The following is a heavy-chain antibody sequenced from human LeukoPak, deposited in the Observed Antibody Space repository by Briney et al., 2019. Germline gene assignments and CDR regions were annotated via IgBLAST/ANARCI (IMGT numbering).Heavy chain of an antibody. CDR1: GFTFTSSA. CDR3: ARELAYCGGDCYFAY. J-gene: IGHJ4*02. Sequence: SVKVSCKDSGFTFTSSAVQWVRQARGQRLEWIGWIVVGSGNTNYAQKFQERVTITRDMSTSTAYMELSSLRSEDTAVYYCARELAYCGGDCYFAYWGQGTLVTVSS. CDR2: IVVGSGNT. V-gene: IGHV1-58*01. D-gene: IGHD2-21*02.